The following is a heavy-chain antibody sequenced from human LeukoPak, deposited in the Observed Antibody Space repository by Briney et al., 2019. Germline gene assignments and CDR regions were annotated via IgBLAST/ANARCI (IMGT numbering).Heavy chain of an antibody. V-gene: IGHV3-30*04. CDR2: ISYDGSNK. CDR3: ARGHSRSYYMDV. Sequence: GGSLRLSCEASGFTFSSYAMHWVRQAPGKGLEWVAVISYDGSNKYYADSVKGRFTISRDNSKNTLYLQMNSLRAEDTAVYYCARGHSRSYYMDVWGKGTTVTVSS. D-gene: IGHD6-13*01. J-gene: IGHJ6*03. CDR1: GFTFSSYA.